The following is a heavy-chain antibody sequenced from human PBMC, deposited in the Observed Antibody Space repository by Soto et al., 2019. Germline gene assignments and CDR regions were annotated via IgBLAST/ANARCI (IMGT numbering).Heavy chain of an antibody. CDR1: GGTFSSYA. J-gene: IGHJ6*02. CDR2: IIPIFGTA. D-gene: IGHD2-2*01. CDR3: ARGNCSSNSCSYYYYGMDV. V-gene: IGHV1-69*01. Sequence: QVQLVQSGAEVKKPGSSVKVSCKASGGTFSSYAISWVRQAPGQGLEWMGGIIPIFGTANYAQKFQGRVTITADESTSTAYMELSSLRSEDTAVYYCARGNCSSNSCSYYYYGMDVWGQGTTVTVSS.